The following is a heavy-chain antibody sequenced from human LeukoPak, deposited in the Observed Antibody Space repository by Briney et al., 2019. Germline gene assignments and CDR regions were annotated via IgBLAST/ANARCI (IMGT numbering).Heavy chain of an antibody. J-gene: IGHJ6*02. V-gene: IGHV3-66*01. CDR1: GFTVSSNY. D-gene: IGHD3-10*01. CDR2: IYSGGST. CDR3: ARGFTTMVRGYRGYGMDV. Sequence: GGSLRLSCAASGFTVSSNYMNWVRQAPGKGLEWVSVIYSGGSTYYADSVKGRFTISRDNSKNTLYLQMNSLRAEDTAVYYCARGFTTMVRGYRGYGMDVWAKGPRSPSP.